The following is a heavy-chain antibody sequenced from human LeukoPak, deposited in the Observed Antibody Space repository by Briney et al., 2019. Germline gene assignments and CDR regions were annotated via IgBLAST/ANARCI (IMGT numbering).Heavy chain of an antibody. CDR2: IYYSGST. D-gene: IGHD3-16*02. V-gene: IGHV4-39*01. Sequence: SETLSLTCTVSGGSISSSSCYWGRIRQPPGKGLEWIGSIYYSGSTYYNPSLKSRVTISVDTSKNQFSLKLSSVTAADTAVYYCARLLVSYRIFDYWGQGTLVTVSS. CDR3: ARLLVSYRIFDY. CDR1: GGSISSSSCY. J-gene: IGHJ4*02.